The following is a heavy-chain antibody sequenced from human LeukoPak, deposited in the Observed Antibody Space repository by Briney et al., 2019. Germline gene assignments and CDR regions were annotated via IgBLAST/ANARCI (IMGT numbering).Heavy chain of an antibody. CDR1: GGSISSSSYY. CDR2: IYYSGST. D-gene: IGHD3-22*01. J-gene: IGHJ3*02. CDR3: ARRHYYDSSGYYSNAFDI. Sequence: SETLSLTCTVSGGSISSSSYYWGWIRQPPGKGLEWIGSIYYSGSTYYNPSLKSRVTISVDTSKNQFSLKLSSVTAADTAVYYCARRHYYDSSGYYSNAFDIWGQGTMVTVSS. V-gene: IGHV4-39*01.